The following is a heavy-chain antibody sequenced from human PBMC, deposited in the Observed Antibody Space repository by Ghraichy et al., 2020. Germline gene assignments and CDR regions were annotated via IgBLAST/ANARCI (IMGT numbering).Heavy chain of an antibody. V-gene: IGHV3-7*03. Sequence: LSLTCAASGFAFRNSWMSWVRQAPGKGLEWVANINQDGKTINYVDSVKGRFTISRDNAKNSLFLQMDSLRGDDTAVYYCARDRSAGATDYWGQGILVTVSS. CDR1: GFAFRNSW. D-gene: IGHD1-26*01. CDR3: ARDRSAGATDY. CDR2: INQDGKTI. J-gene: IGHJ4*02.